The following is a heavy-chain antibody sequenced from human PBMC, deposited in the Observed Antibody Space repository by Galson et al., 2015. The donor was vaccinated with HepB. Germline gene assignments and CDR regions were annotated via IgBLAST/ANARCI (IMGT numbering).Heavy chain of an antibody. CDR1: GGTFSSYA. CDR3: ARGRYCSGGSCLKYKKSSYWYFDL. D-gene: IGHD2-15*01. Sequence: SVKVSCKASGGTFSSYAISWVRQAPGQGLEWMGGIIPIFGTANYAQKFQGRVTITADESTSTAYMELSSLRSEDTAVYYCARGRYCSGGSCLKYKKSSYWYFDLWGRGTLVTVSS. V-gene: IGHV1-69*13. CDR2: IIPIFGTA. J-gene: IGHJ2*01.